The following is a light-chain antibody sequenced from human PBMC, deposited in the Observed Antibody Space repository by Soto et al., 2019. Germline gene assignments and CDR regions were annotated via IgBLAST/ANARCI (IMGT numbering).Light chain of an antibody. V-gene: IGLV8-61*01. CDR1: SCSVSTNYY. CDR2: STN. CDR3: VLYMGSGIGV. J-gene: IGLJ3*02. Sequence: QTVVTQEPSFSVSPGGTVTLTCGLSSCSVSTNYYPSWYQQTPGQAPRTLIYSTNTRSSGVPDRFSGSILGNKAALTITGAQADDESDYYCVLYMGSGIGVFGGGTKLTVL.